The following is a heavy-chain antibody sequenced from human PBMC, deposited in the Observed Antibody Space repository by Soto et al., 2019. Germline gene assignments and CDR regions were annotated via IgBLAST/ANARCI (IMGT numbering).Heavy chain of an antibody. CDR2: ISGSGGST. CDR1: GFTFSNSA. CDR3: AKRGEKSFDY. V-gene: IGHV3-23*01. D-gene: IGHD3-10*01. Sequence: GGSLRLSFAASGFTFSNSAMSWVRQAPGKGLEWVSAISGSGGSTYYADSVKGRFTISRDNSKNTLYVQMNSLRAEDTAVYYCAKRGEKSFDYWGQGALVTVSS. J-gene: IGHJ4*02.